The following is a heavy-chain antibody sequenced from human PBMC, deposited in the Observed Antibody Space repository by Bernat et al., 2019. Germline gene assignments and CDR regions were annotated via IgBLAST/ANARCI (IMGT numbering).Heavy chain of an antibody. D-gene: IGHD2-15*01. CDR3: AKGYCGDGTCYVVDI. CDR1: GFTFSNYA. Sequence: EVQLLESGGALVQPGGSLRLSCAASGFTFSNYAMSWVRQAPGKGLDWVSAVSGSGGSTYYADSVKGRFTISRDNSKNTLYLQMKYLRAEDTAVYYCAKGYCGDGTCYVVDIWGRGTMVSVSS. V-gene: IGHV3-23*01. J-gene: IGHJ3*02. CDR2: VSGSGGST.